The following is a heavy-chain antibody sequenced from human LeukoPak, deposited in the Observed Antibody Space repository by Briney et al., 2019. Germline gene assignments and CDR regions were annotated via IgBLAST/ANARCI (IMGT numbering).Heavy chain of an antibody. D-gene: IGHD6-13*01. CDR2: ISYDGSNK. Sequence: PGGSLRLSCAASGFTFSSYDMHWVRQAPGKGLEWVAVISYDGSNKYYADSVKGRFTISRDNSKNTAYLQMNSLKTEDTAVYYCTRWIAGAPTFDYWGQGTLVTVSS. J-gene: IGHJ4*02. CDR1: GFTFSSYD. CDR3: TRWIAGAPTFDY. V-gene: IGHV3-30*03.